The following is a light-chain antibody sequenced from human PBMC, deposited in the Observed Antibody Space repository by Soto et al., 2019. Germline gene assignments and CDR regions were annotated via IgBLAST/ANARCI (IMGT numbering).Light chain of an antibody. CDR2: LNSDGSH. J-gene: IGLJ1*01. CDR1: SGHSSYA. Sequence: QPVLTQSPSASASLGASVKLTCTLSSGHSSYAIAWHQQQPEKGPRYLMKLNSDGSHSKGDGIPDRFSGSSSGAERYLIISSLQSEEEADYYCQTWGTGIHVFGTGTKVTVL. CDR3: QTWGTGIHV. V-gene: IGLV4-69*01.